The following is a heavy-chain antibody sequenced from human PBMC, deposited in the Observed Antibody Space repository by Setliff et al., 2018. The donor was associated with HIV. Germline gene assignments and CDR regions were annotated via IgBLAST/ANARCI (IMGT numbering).Heavy chain of an antibody. J-gene: IGHJ2*01. CDR3: ARGQLGISPWYFDL. V-gene: IGHV1-69*13. Sequence: SVKVSCKASGGALSTLPIFWVRQAPGHRPEWMGRIIPVSGSSKYAEQLQDRLTITVDRATVYMELKFLTSKDTAFYYCARGQLGISPWYFDLWGPGTLITVSS. CDR1: GGALSTLP. D-gene: IGHD2-2*01. CDR2: IIPVSGSS.